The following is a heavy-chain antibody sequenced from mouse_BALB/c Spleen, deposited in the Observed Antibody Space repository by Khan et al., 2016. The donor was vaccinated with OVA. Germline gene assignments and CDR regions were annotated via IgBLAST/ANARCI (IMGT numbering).Heavy chain of an antibody. CDR3: ARGASYWYFDV. CDR1: GYTFTNYG. V-gene: IGHV9-1*02. Sequence: QIQLVQSGPELKKPGETVKISCKASGYTFTNYGMNWVKQAPGKGLKWMGWINTYTGEPTYTADFKGRFAFSLETSASTAYLQFNNLKNEDMATYFCARGASYWYFDVWGAGTTVTVSS. J-gene: IGHJ1*01. CDR2: INTYTGEP.